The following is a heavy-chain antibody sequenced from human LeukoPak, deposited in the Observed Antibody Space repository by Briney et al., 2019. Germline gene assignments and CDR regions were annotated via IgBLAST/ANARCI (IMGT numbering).Heavy chain of an antibody. CDR2: IYPGDSDT. CDR1: GYSFTSYW. J-gene: IGHJ6*02. Sequence: GESLKISCKGSGYSFTSYWIGWVRQMPGKGLEWMGIIYPGDSDTRYSPSFQGQVTISADKSISTAYLQWSSLKASDTAMYYCARRIAAAGTDYYGMNVWGQGTTVTVSS. CDR3: ARRIAAAGTDYYGMNV. V-gene: IGHV5-51*01. D-gene: IGHD6-13*01.